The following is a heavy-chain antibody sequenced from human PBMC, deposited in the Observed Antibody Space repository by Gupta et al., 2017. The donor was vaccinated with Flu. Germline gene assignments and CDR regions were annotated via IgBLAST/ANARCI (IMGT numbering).Heavy chain of an antibody. CDR1: GYSISSGSF. Sequence: QVRLQESGPGLVKPSETLSLTCAVSGYSISSGSFWGWIRQPPGKGLEWIGTTYHSGDTHYNPSLGSRVTILLDTSKNQFSLNLNSVTATDTAGYYCARSNVAYYYYALGVWGPGTTVTVSS. J-gene: IGHJ6*02. CDR2: TYHSGDT. D-gene: IGHD2-8*01. V-gene: IGHV4-38-2*01. CDR3: ARSNVAYYYYALGV.